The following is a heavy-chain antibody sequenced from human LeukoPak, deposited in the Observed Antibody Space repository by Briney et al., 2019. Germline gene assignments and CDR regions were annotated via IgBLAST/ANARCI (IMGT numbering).Heavy chain of an antibody. Sequence: PSETLCLTCTDSGGSISSYYWSWLRQPPGKGLEWIGYIYYSGSTNYNPSLKSRVTISVDTSKNQFSLKLSSVTAADTAVYYCARHHCSGGSCYEDYWGQGTLVTVSS. CDR1: GGSISSYY. J-gene: IGHJ4*02. D-gene: IGHD2-15*01. CDR2: IYYSGST. CDR3: ARHHCSGGSCYEDY. V-gene: IGHV4-59*08.